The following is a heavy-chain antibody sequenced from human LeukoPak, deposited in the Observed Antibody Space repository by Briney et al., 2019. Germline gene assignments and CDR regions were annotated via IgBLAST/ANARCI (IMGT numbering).Heavy chain of an antibody. D-gene: IGHD3-3*01. J-gene: IGHJ5*02. CDR1: GFTFSSYA. CDR3: ARDSKDDFWSGYYEKNNWFDP. V-gene: IGHV3-30-3*01. Sequence: GRSLRLSCAASGFTFSSYAMHWVRQAPGKGLEWVAVISYDGSNKYYADSVKGRFTISRDNAKNSLYLQMNSLRAEDTAVYYCARDSKDDFWSGYYEKNNWFDPWGQGTLVTVSS. CDR2: ISYDGSNK.